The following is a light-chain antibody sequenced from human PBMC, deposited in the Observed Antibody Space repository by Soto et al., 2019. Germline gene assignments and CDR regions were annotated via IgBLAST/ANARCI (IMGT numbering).Light chain of an antibody. CDR3: SSYTSSSTPVV. CDR1: SSDVGGYNY. J-gene: IGLJ2*01. Sequence: QSVLTQPASVSGSPGQSITISCTGTSSDVGGYNYVSWYQQHPGKAPKLMIDDVSNRPSGVSNRFSGSKSGNTASLTISGLQAEDEADYYCSSYTSSSTPVVFGGGTKVTVL. V-gene: IGLV2-14*03. CDR2: DVS.